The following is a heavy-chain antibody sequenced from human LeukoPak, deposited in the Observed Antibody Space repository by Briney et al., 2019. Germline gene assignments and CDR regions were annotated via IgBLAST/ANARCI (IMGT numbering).Heavy chain of an antibody. CDR3: ARTQLPGDSSGYYYGLHY. CDR2: INPSGGST. Sequence: ASVKVSCKASGYTFTGYYMHWVRQAPGQGLEWMGWINPSGGSTSYAQKFQGRVTMTRDMSTSTVYMELSSLRSEDTAVYYCARTQLPGDSSGYYYGLHYWGQGTLVTVSS. J-gene: IGHJ4*02. V-gene: IGHV1-46*01. D-gene: IGHD3-22*01. CDR1: GYTFTGYY.